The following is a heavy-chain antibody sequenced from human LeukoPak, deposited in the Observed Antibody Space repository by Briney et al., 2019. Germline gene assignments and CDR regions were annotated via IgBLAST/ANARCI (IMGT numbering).Heavy chain of an antibody. CDR1: GYTFTGPY. CDR3: ARVGYSSSWYPWLWFDY. D-gene: IGHD6-13*01. Sequence: ASVKVSCKASGYTFTGPYMHWVRQAPGQGLEWMGWINPNSGGTNYAQKFQGRVTMTRDTSISTAYMELSRLRGDQTAVYCCARVGYSSSWYPWLWFDYWGQGTLVTVSS. CDR2: INPNSGGT. V-gene: IGHV1-2*02. J-gene: IGHJ4*02.